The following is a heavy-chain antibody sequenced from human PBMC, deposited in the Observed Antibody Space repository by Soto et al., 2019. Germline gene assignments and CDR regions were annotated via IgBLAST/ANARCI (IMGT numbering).Heavy chain of an antibody. Sequence: SETLSLTCTVSGGSNIRDGYYWSWISQHPGKGLEWIAYISYSGSSYSNPSLKSRVTISAGASKNQFSLRLTSVTAADTAVYYCARDSFPSYHNSTGYGEAFAPGGKGTVVTVSS. CDR2: ISYSGSS. J-gene: IGHJ5*02. V-gene: IGHV4-31*03. CDR3: ARDSFPSYHNSTGYGEAFAP. CDR1: GGSNIRDGYY. D-gene: IGHD3-22*01.